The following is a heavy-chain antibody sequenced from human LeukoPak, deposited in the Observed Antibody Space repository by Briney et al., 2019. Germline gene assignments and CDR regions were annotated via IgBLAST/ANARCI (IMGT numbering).Heavy chain of an antibody. CDR2: ISSNGGST. Sequence: PGGSLRLSCAASGFTFSSYAMHWVRQAPGKGLEYVSAISSNGGSTYYANSVKGRFTISRDNSKNTLYLQMNSLRAEDTAVYYCARQKARVIGSWGQGTLVTVSS. CDR1: GFTFSSYA. D-gene: IGHD3-16*02. V-gene: IGHV3-64*01. CDR3: ARQKARVIGS. J-gene: IGHJ5*02.